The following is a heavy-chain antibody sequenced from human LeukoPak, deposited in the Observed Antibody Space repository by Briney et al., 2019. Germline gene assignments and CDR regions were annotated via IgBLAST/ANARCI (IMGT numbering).Heavy chain of an antibody. V-gene: IGHV4-4*09. D-gene: IGHD2-15*01. CDR2: IYATGST. Sequence: SETLSLTCTVSGGSISSYYWSWIRQPPGKGLEWIGYIYATGSTNYNPSLKSRVTISVDTSKNQFSLNLRSVTAADTAVYYCVRDVATRHNYGMDVWGQGITVIVSS. CDR3: VRDVATRHNYGMDV. J-gene: IGHJ6*02. CDR1: GGSISSYY.